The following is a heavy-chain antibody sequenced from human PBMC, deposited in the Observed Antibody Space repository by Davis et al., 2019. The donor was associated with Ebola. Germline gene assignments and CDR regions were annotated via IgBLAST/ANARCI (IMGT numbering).Heavy chain of an antibody. V-gene: IGHV5-51*01. CDR2: IYPGHSDT. Sequence: GESLKISCKASGYIFTNYWIGWVRQMPGKGLEWMGIIYPGHSDTRYSPSFQGQVIISADKSTKTAFLQWSSLRASDTAMYYCASLRRTITGMDDAFDIWGQGTMVTVSS. CDR1: GYIFTNYW. CDR3: ASLRRTITGMDDAFDI. D-gene: IGHD2-8*02. J-gene: IGHJ3*02.